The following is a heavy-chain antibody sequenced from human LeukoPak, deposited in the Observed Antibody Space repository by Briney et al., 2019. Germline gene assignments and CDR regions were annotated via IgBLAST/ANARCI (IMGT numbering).Heavy chain of an antibody. Sequence: ASVKVSCKASGYTFTSYAMHWVRQAPGQRLEWMGWINAGNGNTKYSQKFQGRVTITRDTSASTAYMELSSLGSEDTAVYYCARRVYSSGWYGNWGQGTLVTVSS. CDR2: INAGNGNT. CDR1: GYTFTSYA. J-gene: IGHJ4*02. CDR3: ARRVYSSGWYGN. V-gene: IGHV1-3*01. D-gene: IGHD6-19*01.